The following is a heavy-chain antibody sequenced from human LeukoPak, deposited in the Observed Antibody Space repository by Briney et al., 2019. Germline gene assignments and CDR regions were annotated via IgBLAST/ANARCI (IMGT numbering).Heavy chain of an antibody. J-gene: IGHJ4*02. CDR2: FDPEDGET. CDR3: ATDARGESSTGDLDY. CDR1: GYTLTELS. D-gene: IGHD3-16*02. V-gene: IGHV1-24*01. Sequence: GASVKVSCKVSGYTLTELSMHWVRQAPGKGLEWMGGFDPEDGETIYAQKFQGRVTMTEDTSTDTAYMELSSLRSEDTAVYYCATDARGESSTGDLDYWGQGTLVTVSS.